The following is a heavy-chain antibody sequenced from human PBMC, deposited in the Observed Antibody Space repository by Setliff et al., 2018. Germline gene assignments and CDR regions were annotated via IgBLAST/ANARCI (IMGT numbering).Heavy chain of an antibody. D-gene: IGHD2-15*01. Sequence: ASVKVSCKTSGYTFTNYGINWVRQAPGQGLEWMGWMNPDTGTADYAQKFQGRVTISSDTSTTTAYMELKSLTSGDTAIYYCAKLVRYCSSRTCQRASGDEYLGQGTLVTVSS. CDR2: MNPDTGTA. CDR1: GYTFTNYG. J-gene: IGHJ1*01. V-gene: IGHV1-18*01. CDR3: AKLVRYCSSRTCQRASGDEY.